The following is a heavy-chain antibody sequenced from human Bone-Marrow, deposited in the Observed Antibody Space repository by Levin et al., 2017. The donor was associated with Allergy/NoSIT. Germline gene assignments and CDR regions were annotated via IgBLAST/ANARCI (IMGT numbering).Heavy chain of an antibody. CDR1: GFTFSSYG. Sequence: PGGSLRLSCAASGFTFSSYGMHWVRQAPGKGLEWVAVIWYDGSNKYYADSVKGRFTISRDNSKNTLYLQMNSLRAEDTAVYYCARDGGRDFWSGYSYYYYGMDVWGQGTTVTVSS. CDR3: ARDGGRDFWSGYSYYYYGMDV. CDR2: IWYDGSNK. V-gene: IGHV3-33*01. D-gene: IGHD3-3*01. J-gene: IGHJ6*02.